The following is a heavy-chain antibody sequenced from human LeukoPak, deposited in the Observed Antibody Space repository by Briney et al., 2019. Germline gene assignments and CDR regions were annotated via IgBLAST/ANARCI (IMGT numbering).Heavy chain of an antibody. Sequence: SVKVSCKASGGTFSSYAISWVRQAPGQGLEWMGRIIPIFGTANYAQKFQGRGTITTDESTSTAHIEPSRLEPHDTARYYCSRDRYDSSGYYPRPGDYWGQGTLVTVSS. V-gene: IGHV1-69*05. D-gene: IGHD3-22*01. CDR2: IIPIFGTA. CDR1: GGTFSSYA. J-gene: IGHJ4*02. CDR3: SRDRYDSSGYYPRPGDY.